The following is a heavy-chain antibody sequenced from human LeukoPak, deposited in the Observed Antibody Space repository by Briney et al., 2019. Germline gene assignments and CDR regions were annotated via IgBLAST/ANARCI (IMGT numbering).Heavy chain of an antibody. J-gene: IGHJ4*02. CDR1: GYSISSGYY. CDR2: IYHSGST. V-gene: IGHV4-38-2*01. CDR3: ARTRQWLEYYFDY. Sequence: PSETLSLTCAVSGYSISSGYYWGWIRQPPGRGREWIGSIYHSGSTYYNPSLKSRVPIPVDTSKNQFPLKLSSVTPADTAVYYCARTRQWLEYYFDYWGQGTLVTVSS. D-gene: IGHD6-19*01.